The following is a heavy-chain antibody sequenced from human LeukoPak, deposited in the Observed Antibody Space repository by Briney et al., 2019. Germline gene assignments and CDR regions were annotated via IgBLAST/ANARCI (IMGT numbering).Heavy chain of an antibody. CDR3: AREAMVRGVITNYYYYYMDV. J-gene: IGHJ6*03. CDR1: GFTFDDYG. CDR2: INWNGGST. Sequence: TGGSLRLSCAASGFTFDDYGMSWVRQAPGKGLEWVSGINWNGGSTGYADSVKGRFTISRDNAKNSLYLQMNSLRAEDTALYHCAREAMVRGVITNYYYYYMDVWGKGTTVTISS. D-gene: IGHD3-10*01. V-gene: IGHV3-20*01.